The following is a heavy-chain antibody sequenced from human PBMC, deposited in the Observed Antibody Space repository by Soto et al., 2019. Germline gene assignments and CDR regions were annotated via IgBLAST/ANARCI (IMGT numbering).Heavy chain of an antibody. J-gene: IGHJ4*02. V-gene: IGHV3-23*01. CDR3: AKDRDDYRNYVFDY. Sequence: PGGSLRLSCAASGFTFTNYAMTWVRQAPGKGLEWVSISSGSGSGGSTNYADSVKGRFTISRDNSKNTLYLQMNSLRVEDTAVYYCAKDRDDYRNYVFDYWGQGTPVTVSS. CDR1: GFTFTNYA. CDR2: SSGSGSGGST. D-gene: IGHD4-4*01.